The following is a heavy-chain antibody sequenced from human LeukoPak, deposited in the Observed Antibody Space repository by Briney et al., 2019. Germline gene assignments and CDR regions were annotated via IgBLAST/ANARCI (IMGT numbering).Heavy chain of an antibody. V-gene: IGHV1-24*01. CDR3: TTRSGDFWSGFVN. CDR1: GNSLSELS. Sequence: GASVTVSCKVSGNSLSELSIQWVRHAPGKGLECMGGFDPEEAKMVYAQNFQCRVTMTEDSSTQTAYMELSGLTSDDTAVYYCTTRSGDFWSGFVNWGQGTLVTVSS. D-gene: IGHD3-3*01. CDR2: FDPEEAKM. J-gene: IGHJ4*02.